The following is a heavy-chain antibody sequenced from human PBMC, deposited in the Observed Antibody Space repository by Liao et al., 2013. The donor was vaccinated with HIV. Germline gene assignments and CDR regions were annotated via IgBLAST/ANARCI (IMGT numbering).Heavy chain of an antibody. D-gene: IGHD6-25*01. CDR1: SGSISKSPYY. CDR3: AREAPAVVDY. CDR2: IYYSGRA. J-gene: IGHJ4*02. Sequence: QVQLQESGPGLVKTSETLSLKCTVSSGSISKSPYYWAWIRQPPGKGLEWIGSIYYSGRAYYNPSLKTRVTISVDTSKNQFSLKLASVTAADTAVYHCAREAPAVVDYWGQGTLVTVSS. V-gene: IGHV4-39*07.